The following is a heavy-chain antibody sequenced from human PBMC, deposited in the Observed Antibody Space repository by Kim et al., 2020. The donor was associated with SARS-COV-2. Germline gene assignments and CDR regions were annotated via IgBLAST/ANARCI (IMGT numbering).Heavy chain of an antibody. J-gene: IGHJ3*02. CDR3: AREDTMIVVVTAPDAFDI. V-gene: IGHV3-30*01. D-gene: IGHD3-22*01. Sequence: KARFTNSRDNSKNTLYLQMNSLRAEDTAVYYCAREDTMIVVVTAPDAFDIWGQGTMVTVSS.